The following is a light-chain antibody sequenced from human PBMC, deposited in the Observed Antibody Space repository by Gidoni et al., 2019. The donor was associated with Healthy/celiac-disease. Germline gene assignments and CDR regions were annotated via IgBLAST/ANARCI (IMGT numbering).Light chain of an antibody. CDR3: QQSYSTPIT. V-gene: IGKV1-39*01. Sequence: DIQLTQSPSSLSASVGDRVTITCRASQSISSYLNWDQQKPGKAPKLLIYAASSLQSGVPSRFSGCGSGTDFTLTISSLQPEDFATYYCQQSYSTPITFXXXTRLEIK. CDR1: QSISSY. CDR2: AAS. J-gene: IGKJ5*01.